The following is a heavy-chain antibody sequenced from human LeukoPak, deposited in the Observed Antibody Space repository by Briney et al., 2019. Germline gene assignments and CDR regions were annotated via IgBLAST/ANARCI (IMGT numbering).Heavy chain of an antibody. CDR1: GYPFSSYS. J-gene: IGHJ4*02. CDR3: ARDRGYFYDQLDY. Sequence: PGGSLRLSCVASGYPFSSYSMNWIRQAPGKGLGWVSYISVSGGVRSYADSVKGRFTISRDDARNSLYPQMNSLKDEDTAVYYCARDRGYFYDQLDYWGQGTLVTVSS. V-gene: IGHV3-48*02. CDR2: ISVSGGVR. D-gene: IGHD2/OR15-2a*01.